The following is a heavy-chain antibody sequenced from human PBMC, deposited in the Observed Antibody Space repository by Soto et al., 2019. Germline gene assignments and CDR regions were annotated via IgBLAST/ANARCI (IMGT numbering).Heavy chain of an antibody. CDR2: IYYRGST. D-gene: IGHD1-7*01. CDR3: AREFGTGTALDY. V-gene: IGHV4-31*03. J-gene: IGHJ4*02. CDR1: GGSISSGGYY. Sequence: SETLSLTCTVSGGSISSGGYYWCWIRQHPGKGLGWIGYIYYRGSTYYNPSLKSRVTIAVDTSKNQFSLKLSSVTAADKAVDYCAREFGTGTALDYWGQGTLVTVSS.